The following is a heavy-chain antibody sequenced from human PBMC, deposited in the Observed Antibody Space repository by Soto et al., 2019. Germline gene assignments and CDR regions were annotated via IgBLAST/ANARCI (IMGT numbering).Heavy chain of an antibody. CDR2: TYYRSKWYN. CDR1: GDSVSSNSAA. J-gene: IGHJ3*02. D-gene: IGHD3-9*01. CDR3: ARNYDILTGYGIAVDI. Sequence: SQTLSLTCAISGDSVSSNSAAWNWIRQSPSRGLEWLGRTYYRSKWYNDYAVSVKSRITINPDTSKNQFSLQLNSVTPEDTAVYYCARNYDILTGYGIAVDIWGQGTMVTVSS. V-gene: IGHV6-1*01.